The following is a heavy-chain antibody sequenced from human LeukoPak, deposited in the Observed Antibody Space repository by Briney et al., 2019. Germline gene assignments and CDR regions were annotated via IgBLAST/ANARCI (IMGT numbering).Heavy chain of an antibody. V-gene: IGHV1-2*02. CDR3: ATNILVRDIINWFDP. D-gene: IGHD3-10*01. CDR2: IKPNSGGT. CDR1: RYTFTGYY. Sequence: GASVKVSCKASRYTFTGYYMHWVRQAPGQGLEWMGWIKPNSGGTRSAQKFQGRVTMTRDTSISTAYMELSSLRYDDTAVYYCATNILVRDIINWFDPWGQGTLVTVSS. J-gene: IGHJ5*02.